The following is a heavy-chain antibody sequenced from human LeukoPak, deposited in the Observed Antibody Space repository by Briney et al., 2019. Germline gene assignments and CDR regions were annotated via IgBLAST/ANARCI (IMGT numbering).Heavy chain of an antibody. J-gene: IGHJ4*02. D-gene: IGHD3-10*01. CDR1: GGSISSYY. CDR2: IYYSGST. V-gene: IGHV4-59*01. Sequence: PSETLSLTCTVSGGSISSYYWSWIRQPPGKGLEWIGYIYYSGSTNYNPSLKSRVTISVDTSKNQFSLKLSSVTAADTAVYYCARLWFGELIFDYWGQGNLVTVSS. CDR3: ARLWFGELIFDY.